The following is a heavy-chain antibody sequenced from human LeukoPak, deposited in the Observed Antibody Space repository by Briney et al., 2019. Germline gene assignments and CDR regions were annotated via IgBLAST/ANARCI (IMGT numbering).Heavy chain of an antibody. V-gene: IGHV3-53*01. CDR1: GFTVSSNY. CDR2: IYSGGST. J-gene: IGHJ3*02. Sequence: PGGSLRLSCAASGFTVSSNYMSWVRRAPGKGLEWVSVIYSGGSTYYADSVKGRFTISRDNSKNTLYLQMNSLRAEDTAVYYCARDRRVYAFDIWGQGTMVTVSS. D-gene: IGHD2-8*01. CDR3: ARDRRVYAFDI.